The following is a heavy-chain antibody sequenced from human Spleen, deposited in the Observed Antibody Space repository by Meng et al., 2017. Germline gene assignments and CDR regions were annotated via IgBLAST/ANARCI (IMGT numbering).Heavy chain of an antibody. Sequence: ASVKVSCKASGYTFTNYYMHCVRQAPGQGLEWMGIINPSGGSTSYAQKFQGRVTMTRDTSTSTVYMELSSLRSEDTAVYYCARSSVGYCSGGSCYSRYGMDVWGQGTTVTVSS. V-gene: IGHV1-46*01. D-gene: IGHD2-15*01. CDR1: GYTFTNYY. CDR2: INPSGGST. J-gene: IGHJ6*02. CDR3: ARSSVGYCSGGSCYSRYGMDV.